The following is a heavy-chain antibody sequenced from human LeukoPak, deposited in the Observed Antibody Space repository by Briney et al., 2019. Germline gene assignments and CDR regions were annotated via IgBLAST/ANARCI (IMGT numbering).Heavy chain of an antibody. D-gene: IGHD3-10*01. CDR3: ANVLGTGNAFDT. J-gene: IGHJ3*02. CDR2: ISYDGSNK. Sequence: GGSLRLSCAASGFTFSRYGMHWVRQAPGKGLEWVAVISYDGSNKYYADSVKGRFTISRDNSKNTLYLQMNSLRAEDTAVYYCANVLGTGNAFDTWGQGTMVTVSS. V-gene: IGHV3-30*18. CDR1: GFTFSRYG.